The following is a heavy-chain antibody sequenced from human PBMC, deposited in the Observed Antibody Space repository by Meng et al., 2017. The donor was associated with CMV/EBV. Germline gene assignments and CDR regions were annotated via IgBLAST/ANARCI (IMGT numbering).Heavy chain of an antibody. V-gene: IGHV4-39*07. J-gene: IGHJ6*02. CDR1: GGSISSSNYF. D-gene: IGHD1-26*01. CDR2: IYYSGST. CDR3: ARSFDRNYYYYGIDV. Sequence: SETLSLTCSVSGGSISSSNYFWGWIRQPPGKGLEWIGNIYYSGSTYYNPSLKSRVIMSVDTSKNQFSLKLLSVTAADTAVYYCARSFDRNYYYYGIDVWGQGTTVTVSS.